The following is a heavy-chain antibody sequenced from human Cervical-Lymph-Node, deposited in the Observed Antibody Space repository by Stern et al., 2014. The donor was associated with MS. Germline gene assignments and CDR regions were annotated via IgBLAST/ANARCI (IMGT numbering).Heavy chain of an antibody. CDR3: ALSSETSDRWYSLGYDL. Sequence: VKLVESGAAVTKPGSSVKVSCKASGGTFSKFPSSWVRQAPGQGIERMGGIFPVFGTPTDSQEFRGRVTIPADVSTSTVYMELSSLRSDDTAVYYCALSSETSDRWYSLGYDLWGQGTLVTVSS. D-gene: IGHD6-13*01. V-gene: IGHV1-69*01. CDR2: IFPVFGTP. J-gene: IGHJ5*02. CDR1: GGTFSKFP.